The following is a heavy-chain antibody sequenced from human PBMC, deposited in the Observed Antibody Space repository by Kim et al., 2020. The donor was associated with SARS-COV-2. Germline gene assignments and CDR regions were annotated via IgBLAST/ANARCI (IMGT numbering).Heavy chain of an antibody. CDR1: GFTFSSYG. D-gene: IGHD1-26*01. CDR2: IWYDGSNK. Sequence: GGSLRLSCAASGFTFSSYGMHWVRQAPGKGLEWVAVIWYDGSNKYYADSVKGRFTISRDNSKNTLYLQMNSLRAEDTAVYYCAREMRFKCELFYYYGMDVWGQGTTVTVSS. J-gene: IGHJ6*02. V-gene: IGHV3-33*08. CDR3: AREMRFKCELFYYYGMDV.